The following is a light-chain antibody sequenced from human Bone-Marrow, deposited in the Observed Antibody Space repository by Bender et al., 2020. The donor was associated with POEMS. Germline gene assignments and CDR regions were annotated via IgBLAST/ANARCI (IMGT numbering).Light chain of an antibody. J-gene: IGLJ2*01. Sequence: SYELTQPPSVSVSPGQTARITCSGDALPTQYAYWYQQKPGQAPLLVIYKDSERPSDIPERFSGSNSGTTVTLTISGVQAEDEGDYYCQSADNSGTYVIFGGGTKLTVL. CDR1: ALPTQY. CDR3: QSADNSGTYVI. V-gene: IGLV3-25*03. CDR2: KDS.